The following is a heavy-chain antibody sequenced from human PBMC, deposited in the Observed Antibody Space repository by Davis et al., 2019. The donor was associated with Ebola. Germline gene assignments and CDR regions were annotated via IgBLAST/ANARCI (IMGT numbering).Heavy chain of an antibody. J-gene: IGHJ4*02. D-gene: IGHD3-10*01. CDR2: IYCTGSA. CDR3: SERGSSV. CDR1: GVSISRHY. Sequence: PSETLSLTCTVSGVSISRHYWSWIRQPPGKKLEWIGSIYCTGSAYYNSSLNSRVTISVDTSKNQFSLKLTSVTAADTAIYYCSERGSSVWGQGTLVTVSS. V-gene: IGHV4-59*03.